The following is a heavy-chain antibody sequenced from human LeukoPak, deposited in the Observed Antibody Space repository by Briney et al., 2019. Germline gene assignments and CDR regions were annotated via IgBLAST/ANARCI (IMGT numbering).Heavy chain of an antibody. D-gene: IGHD4-11*01. J-gene: IGHJ3*02. CDR2: TYYRSKWYN. Sequence: SQTLSLTCAISGDSVSSNSATWNWIRQSPSRGLEWLGRTYYRSKWYNDYAASVKSRITINPDTSKNQFSLQLNSVTPGDTAVYYCARGFPSNPVAFDIWGQGTMVTVSS. CDR3: ARGFPSNPVAFDI. V-gene: IGHV6-1*01. CDR1: GDSVSSNSAT.